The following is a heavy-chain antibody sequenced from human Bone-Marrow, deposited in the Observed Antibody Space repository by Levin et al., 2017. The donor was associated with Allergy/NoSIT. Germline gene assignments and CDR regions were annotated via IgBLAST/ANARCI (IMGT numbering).Heavy chain of an antibody. D-gene: IGHD2-2*01. CDR1: GFTFNTND. V-gene: IGHV3-13*01. CDR3: AREILDSTSPDWSLDL. Sequence: PGGSLRLSCAASGFTFNTNDFHWVRQTTGRGLEWVSAIGRGYDTYYPDSVKGRFTISRDTAKESVYLDMNNLRVDDTAVYYCAREILDSTSPDWSLDLWGRGTLVTVSS. CDR2: IGRGYDT. J-gene: IGHJ2*01.